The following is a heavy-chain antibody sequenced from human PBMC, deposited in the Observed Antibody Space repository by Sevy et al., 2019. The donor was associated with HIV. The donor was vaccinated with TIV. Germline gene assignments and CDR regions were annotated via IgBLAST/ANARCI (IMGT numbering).Heavy chain of an antibody. D-gene: IGHD3-16*01. CDR2: IKSKTDGGTT. J-gene: IGHJ4*02. CDR3: NTDWGTLGNGDPKFDY. V-gene: IGHV3-15*01. CDR1: GFTFSNAW. Sequence: GGSLRLSCAASGFTFSNAWMSWVRQAPGKGLEWVGRIKSKTDGGTTDYAEPVKGRFTISRYDSKNTLYLQMNSLKTEDTAVYYCNTDWGTLGNGDPKFDYWGQGTLVTVSS.